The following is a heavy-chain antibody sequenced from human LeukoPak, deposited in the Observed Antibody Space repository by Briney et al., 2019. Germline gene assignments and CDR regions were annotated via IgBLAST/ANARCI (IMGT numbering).Heavy chain of an antibody. CDR3: ARNFGVAPYYYYYMDV. Sequence: PSETLSLTCTVSGGSISSYYWSWIRQPAGKGLEWIGRIYTSGSTNYNPSLKSRVTMSVDTSKNQFSLKLSSVTAADTAVYYCARNFGVAPYYYYYMDVWGKGTTVTVSS. V-gene: IGHV4-4*07. J-gene: IGHJ6*03. CDR1: GGSISSYY. D-gene: IGHD3-3*01. CDR2: IYTSGST.